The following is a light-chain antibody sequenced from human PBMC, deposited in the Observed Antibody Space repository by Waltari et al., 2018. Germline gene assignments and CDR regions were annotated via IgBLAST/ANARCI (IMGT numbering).Light chain of an antibody. CDR3: QHYGTPPFT. CDR2: DSS. J-gene: IGKJ3*01. V-gene: IGKV3-20*01. CDR1: QTVSSAY. Sequence: EIVLTQSPGILSLSPGERATLPCRASQTVSSAYLAWYQQKPGLAPRLVIYDSSSRATGIPDRFSGSGSVTDFTLTISRLEPEDFAVYYCQHYGTPPFTFGPGTRVEI.